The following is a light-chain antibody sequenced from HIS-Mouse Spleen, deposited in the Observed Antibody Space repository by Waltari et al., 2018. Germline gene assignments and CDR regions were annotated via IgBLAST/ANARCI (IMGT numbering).Light chain of an antibody. Sequence: SYELTQPPSVSVSPGQTARITCSGDALPKKYAYWYQQKSGQAPVLVIYEDSKRPPGLPVRYSGSRSGTMATLTISGAQVEDEADYYCYATDSSGNHRVFGGGTKLTVL. V-gene: IGLV3-10*01. CDR2: EDS. J-gene: IGLJ2*01. CDR3: YATDSSGNHRV. CDR1: ALPKKY.